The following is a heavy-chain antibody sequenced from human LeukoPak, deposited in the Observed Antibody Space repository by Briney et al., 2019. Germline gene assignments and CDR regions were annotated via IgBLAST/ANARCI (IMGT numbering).Heavy chain of an antibody. CDR3: TSSPDSGATLHF. J-gene: IGHJ4*02. CDR2: INPSGRST. Sequence: ASVKVSCKASGYTFTSHQIHWVRQAPGQGLEWMGIINPSGRSTRYAEKFQGRVTVTRDTSTSTVYMELSSLRSEDTAVYYCTSSPDSGATLHFWGQGTLVIVSA. V-gene: IGHV1-46*01. CDR1: GYTFTSHQ. D-gene: IGHD1-26*01.